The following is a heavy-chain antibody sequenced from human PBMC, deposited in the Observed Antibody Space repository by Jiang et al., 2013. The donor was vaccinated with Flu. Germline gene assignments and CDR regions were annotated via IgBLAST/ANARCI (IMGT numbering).Heavy chain of an antibody. D-gene: IGHD2-15*01. CDR3: ARLYCSGGSCYPDAFDI. V-gene: IGHV5-51*01. CDR2: IYPGDSEI. J-gene: IGHJ3*02. Sequence: GAEVKKPGESLKISCKASGYSFAHYWIGWVRQMPGKGLEWMGIIYPGDSEIRYSPPYQGQVTVSADRSISTAYLQWNSLKASDTAMYYCARLYCSGGSCYPDAFDIWGQGTMVTVSS. CDR1: GYSFAHYW.